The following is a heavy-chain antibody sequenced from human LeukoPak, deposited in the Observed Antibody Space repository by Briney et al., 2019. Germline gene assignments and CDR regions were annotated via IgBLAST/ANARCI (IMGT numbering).Heavy chain of an antibody. V-gene: IGHV4-38-2*02. CDR3: AGQRITMVRGVIRGNWFDP. J-gene: IGHJ5*02. CDR1: GYSISSGYY. D-gene: IGHD3-10*01. CDR2: IYHSGST. Sequence: SETRSLTCTVSGYSISSGYYWGWIRQPPGKGLEWIGSIYHSGSTYYNPSLKSRVTISVDTSKNQFSLKLSSVTAADTAVYYCAGQRITMVRGVIRGNWFDPWGQGTLVTVSS.